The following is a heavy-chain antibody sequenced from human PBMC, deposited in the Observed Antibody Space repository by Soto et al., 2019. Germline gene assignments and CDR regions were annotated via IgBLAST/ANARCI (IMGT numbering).Heavy chain of an antibody. V-gene: IGHV3-33*01. CDR3: ARDHCCGGAPSYYYYGMDV. J-gene: IGHJ6*02. Sequence: GGSLRLSCAASGVTFSSYGMHWVRQAPGKGLEWVAVIWYDGSNKYYADSVKGRFTISRDNSKNTLYLQMNSLRAEDTAVYYCARDHCCGGAPSYYYYGMDVWGQGTTVTVSS. D-gene: IGHD2-21*01. CDR2: IWYDGSNK. CDR1: GVTFSSYG.